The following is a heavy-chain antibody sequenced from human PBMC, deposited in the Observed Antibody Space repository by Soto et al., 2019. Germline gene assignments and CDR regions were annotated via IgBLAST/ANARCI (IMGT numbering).Heavy chain of an antibody. CDR2: IYYIGST. D-gene: IGHD3-22*01. V-gene: IGHV4-31*03. J-gene: IGHJ4*02. CDR1: GGSISSGGYY. CDR3: AKGGGTYWSDTSAYSAFDY. Sequence: SETLSLTCTVSGGSISSGGYYWNWIRQHPGKGLEWIGYIYYIGSTYYNPSLKSRVTISLDTSKNQFSLKLSSVTAADTAVYYCAKGGGTYWSDTSAYSAFDYWAQGTLVTVSS.